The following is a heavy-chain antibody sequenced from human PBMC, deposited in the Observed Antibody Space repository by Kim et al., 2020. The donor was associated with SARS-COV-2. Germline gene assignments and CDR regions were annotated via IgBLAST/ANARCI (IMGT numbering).Heavy chain of an antibody. Sequence: RLTISRDNSKNTLYLQMNSLRAEDTAVYYCASRSSGWYWEDNYYYYGMDVWGQGTTVTVSS. V-gene: IGHV3-30*07. D-gene: IGHD6-19*01. CDR3: ASRSSGWYWEDNYYYYGMDV. J-gene: IGHJ6*02.